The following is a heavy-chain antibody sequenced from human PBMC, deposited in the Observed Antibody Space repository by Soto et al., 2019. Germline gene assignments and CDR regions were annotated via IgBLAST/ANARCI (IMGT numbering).Heavy chain of an antibody. CDR3: AAPPPDSADDYGDYKPTGY. V-gene: IGHV3-23*01. CDR2: ISGSGGST. J-gene: IGHJ4*02. D-gene: IGHD4-17*01. Sequence: GGSLRLSCAASGFTFSSYAMSWVRQAPGKGLEWVSAISGSGGSTYYADSVKGRFTISRDNSKNTLYLQMNSLRAEDTAVYYCAAPPPDSADDYGDYKPTGYWGQGTLVTVSS. CDR1: GFTFSSYA.